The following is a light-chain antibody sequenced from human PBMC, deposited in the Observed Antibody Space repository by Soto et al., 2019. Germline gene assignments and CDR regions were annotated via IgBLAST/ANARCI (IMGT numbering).Light chain of an antibody. Sequence: DIVMTQSPDSLTVSLGERATINSKSSQSILYSSTNKNYLAWYQQKPGQPPKLLIYWASTRESGVPDRFSGGGSGTDFTLTISSLQAEDVAIYYCQQYYITPLTFGGGTKVEIK. CDR1: QSILYSSTNKNY. V-gene: IGKV4-1*01. J-gene: IGKJ4*01. CDR3: QQYYITPLT. CDR2: WAS.